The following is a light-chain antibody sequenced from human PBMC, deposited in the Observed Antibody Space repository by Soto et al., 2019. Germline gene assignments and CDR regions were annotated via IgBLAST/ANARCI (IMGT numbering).Light chain of an antibody. V-gene: IGKV1-39*01. J-gene: IGKJ4*01. Sequence: DIQMTQSPSSLSASVGDRVTITCRASQSISSYLNWYQQKPGKAPKLLIYAASSLQSGVPSRFSGSGSGTDFTHTISNLQPEDFATYYCQQSYSTLLTFGGGTKVEIK. CDR3: QQSYSTLLT. CDR1: QSISSY. CDR2: AAS.